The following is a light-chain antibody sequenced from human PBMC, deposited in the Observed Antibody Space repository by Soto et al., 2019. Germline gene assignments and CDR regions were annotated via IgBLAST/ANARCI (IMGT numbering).Light chain of an antibody. CDR1: SSDVGGYNY. J-gene: IGLJ3*02. CDR3: SSYTTSTSLV. Sequence: ALTQPASVSGSPGQSITISCTGTSSDVGGYNYVSWYQQHPGKAPKVMIYEVSNRPSGVSNRFSGSKSGNTASLTISGLQAEDEADYYCSSYTTSTSLVFGGGTKVTVL. CDR2: EVS. V-gene: IGLV2-14*01.